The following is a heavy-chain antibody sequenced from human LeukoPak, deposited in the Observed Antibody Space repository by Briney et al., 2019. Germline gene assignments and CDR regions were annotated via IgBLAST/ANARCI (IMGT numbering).Heavy chain of an antibody. J-gene: IGHJ6*02. CDR3: AITSAPYYYYGMDV. V-gene: IGHV1-2*04. CDR2: INPNSGGT. Sequence: ASVKVSCKASGYTFTGYYMHWVRQAPGQGLEWMGWINPNSGGTNYAQKFQGWVTMTRDTSISTAYMELSRLRSDYTAVYYCAITSAPYYYYGMDVWGQGTTVTVSS. CDR1: GYTFTGYY.